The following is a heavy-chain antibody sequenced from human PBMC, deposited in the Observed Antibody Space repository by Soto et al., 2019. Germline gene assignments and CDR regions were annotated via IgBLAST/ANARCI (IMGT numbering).Heavy chain of an antibody. CDR3: ARGTYSSSWYFWFDP. CDR1: GGSISSYY. J-gene: IGHJ5*02. V-gene: IGHV4-4*07. D-gene: IGHD6-13*01. CDR2: IYTSGST. Sequence: SETLSLTCTVSGGSISSYYCSWIRQPAGKGLEWIGRIYTSGSTNYNPSLKSRVTMSVDTSKNQFSLKLSSVTAADTAVYYCARGTYSSSWYFWFDPWGQGTLVTVSS.